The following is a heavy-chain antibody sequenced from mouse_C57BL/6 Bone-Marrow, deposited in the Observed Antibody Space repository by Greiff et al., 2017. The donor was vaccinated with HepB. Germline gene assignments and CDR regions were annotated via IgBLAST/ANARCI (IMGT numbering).Heavy chain of an antibody. J-gene: IGHJ3*01. CDR3: AREGYYYGSSYSAAWFAY. V-gene: IGHV3-6*01. Sequence: EESGPGLVKPSQSLSLTCSVTGYSITSGYYWNWIRQFPGNKLEWMGYISYDGSNNYNPSLKNRISITRDTSKNQFFLKLNSVTTEDTATYYCAREGYYYGSSYSAAWFAYWGQGTLVTVSA. CDR2: ISYDGSN. CDR1: GYSITSGYY. D-gene: IGHD1-1*01.